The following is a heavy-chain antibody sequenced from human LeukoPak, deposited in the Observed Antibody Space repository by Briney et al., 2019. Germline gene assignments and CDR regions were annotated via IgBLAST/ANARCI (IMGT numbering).Heavy chain of an antibody. Sequence: PSETLSLTCTVSGDSLTRGDYYWSWIRQPPGRGLEWIGYIYYSGSTYYNPSLKSRLTISVDTSSNQFSLKLSSVTAADTAVYFCARRRCGTMTSCSVAFWGQGSLVTVSS. CDR1: GDSLTRGDYY. V-gene: IGHV4-30-4*01. CDR3: ARRRCGTMTSCSVAF. D-gene: IGHD2-2*01. J-gene: IGHJ4*02. CDR2: IYYSGST.